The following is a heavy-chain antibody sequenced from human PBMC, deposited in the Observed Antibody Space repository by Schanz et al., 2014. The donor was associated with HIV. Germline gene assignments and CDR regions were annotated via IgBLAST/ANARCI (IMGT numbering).Heavy chain of an antibody. Sequence: EVQLVESGGGLVKPGRSLRLSCAASGFTFVSHWMAWVRQAPGRGLELVANIRHDAEQTNYVDSVKGRFTISRDNAKSSLYLQMSSLRAEDTAVYFCAREGCIGGSCYCDFWGQGSLVIVSS. V-gene: IGHV3-7*01. CDR1: GFTFVSHW. J-gene: IGHJ4*02. CDR3: AREGCIGGSCYCDF. D-gene: IGHD2-15*01. CDR2: IRHDAEQT.